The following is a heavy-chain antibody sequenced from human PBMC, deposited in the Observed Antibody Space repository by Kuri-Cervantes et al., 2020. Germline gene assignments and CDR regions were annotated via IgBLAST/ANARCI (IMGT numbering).Heavy chain of an antibody. J-gene: IGHJ6*02. V-gene: IGHV3-30*19. CDR2: IWYDGSNK. D-gene: IGHD3-16*01. Sequence: GESLKISCAASGFTFGSYGMHWVRQAPGKGLEWVAVIWYDGSNKYYADSVKGRFTISRDNSKNTLYLQMNSLRAENTAVYYCARDGRDPESRDWGYGMDVWGQGTTVTVSS. CDR1: GFTFGSYG. CDR3: ARDGRDPESRDWGYGMDV.